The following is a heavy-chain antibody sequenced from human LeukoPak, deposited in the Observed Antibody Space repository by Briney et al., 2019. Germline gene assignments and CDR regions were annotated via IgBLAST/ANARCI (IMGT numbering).Heavy chain of an antibody. V-gene: IGHV1-69*13. CDR1: GGTFSSYA. D-gene: IGHD4-17*01. Sequence: ASVKVSCKASGGTFSSYAISWVRQAPGQGLEWMGGIIPIFGTANYAQKFQGRVTITADESTSTAYMELSSLRSEDTAVYYCATRSPYGAPVIYYYYGMDVWGQGTTVTVSS. J-gene: IGHJ6*02. CDR3: ATRSPYGAPVIYYYYGMDV. CDR2: IIPIFGTA.